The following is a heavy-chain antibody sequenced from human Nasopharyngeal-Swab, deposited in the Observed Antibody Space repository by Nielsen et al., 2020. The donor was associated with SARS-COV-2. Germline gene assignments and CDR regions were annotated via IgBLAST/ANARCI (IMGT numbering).Heavy chain of an antibody. CDR3: AKRITTSDAFDV. Sequence: GESLKISCQGSGYSFNNYWIGWVRQMPGKGLEWMGIILPGDSDTKCSPSFQGQVTISADKSISTAYLQWTSLKASDTAMYYCAKRITTSDAFDVWGQGTVVTVSS. V-gene: IGHV5-51*01. J-gene: IGHJ3*01. CDR2: ILPGDSDT. D-gene: IGHD1-1*01. CDR1: GYSFNNYW.